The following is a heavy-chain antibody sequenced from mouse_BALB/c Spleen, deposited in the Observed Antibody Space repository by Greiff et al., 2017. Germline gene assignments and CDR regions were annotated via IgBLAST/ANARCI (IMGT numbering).Heavy chain of an antibody. Sequence: QVQLQQSGPGLVQPSQSLSITCTVSGFSLTSYGVHWVRQSPGKGLEWLGVIWSGGSTDYNAAFISRLSISKDNSKSQVFFKMNSLQANDTAIYFCARNDRYDEGGYAMDYWGQGTSVTVSS. CDR1: GFSLTSYG. J-gene: IGHJ4*01. D-gene: IGHD2-12*01. V-gene: IGHV2-2*02. CDR3: ARNDRYDEGGYAMDY. CDR2: IWSGGST.